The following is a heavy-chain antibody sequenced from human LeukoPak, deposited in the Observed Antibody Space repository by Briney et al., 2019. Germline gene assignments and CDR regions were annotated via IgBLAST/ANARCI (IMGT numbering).Heavy chain of an antibody. CDR3: ARDPGSSWSSAYYMDV. Sequence: SETLSLTCTVSGGSISSYYWSWIRQPPGKGLEWIGYIYYSGSTNYNPSLKSRVTISVDTSKNQFSLKLSSVTAADTAVYYCARDPGSSWSSAYYMDVWGKGTTVTISS. D-gene: IGHD6-13*01. V-gene: IGHV4-59*01. CDR2: IYYSGST. CDR1: GGSISSYY. J-gene: IGHJ6*03.